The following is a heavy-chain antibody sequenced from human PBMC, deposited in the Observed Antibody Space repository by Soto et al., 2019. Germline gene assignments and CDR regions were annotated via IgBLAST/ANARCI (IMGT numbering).Heavy chain of an antibody. D-gene: IGHD6-13*01. CDR1: GFTFSNYA. Sequence: GGSLRLSCAASGFTFSNYAVTWVRQAPGKGLEWVSTISGSGGSTYYADFVKGRFTISRDNSKNTLYLQMNSLRAENTAVYYCAKDQGSSWYEIDYWGQGT. J-gene: IGHJ4*02. CDR2: ISGSGGST. V-gene: IGHV3-23*01. CDR3: AKDQGSSWYEIDY.